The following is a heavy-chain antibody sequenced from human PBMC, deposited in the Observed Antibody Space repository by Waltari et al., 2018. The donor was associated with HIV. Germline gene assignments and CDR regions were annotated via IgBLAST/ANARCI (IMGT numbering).Heavy chain of an antibody. V-gene: IGHV4-34*02. D-gene: IGHD3-22*01. J-gene: IGHJ4*02. Sequence: QVRLQQWGAGLLQPSETLSLTCAVYGVSFSGSYWCWIRQPPGKGLEWIGEINHSENSNHNPSINTRVLMSLDSSKKQFSLKLMSMTAAYTAVYFCARFPLEVDYHDISGYYIYFDILSQVTLVTVSS. CDR1: GVSFSGSY. CDR3: ARFPLEVDYHDISGYYIYFDI. CDR2: INHSENS.